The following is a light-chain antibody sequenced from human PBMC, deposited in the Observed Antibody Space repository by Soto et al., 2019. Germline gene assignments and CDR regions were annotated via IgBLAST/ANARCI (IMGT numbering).Light chain of an antibody. CDR1: QSISRY. V-gene: IGKV3-11*01. CDR2: DAS. CDR3: QRRSDWPLT. Sequence: EIVLTHSPATLSLSPGERATLSCRASQSISRYLAWYQQKPGQAPRLLIYDASNRATGIPARFSGSGSGTDFTLTINSLEPEDFAVYFCQRRSDWPLTFGGGTKVDVK. J-gene: IGKJ4*01.